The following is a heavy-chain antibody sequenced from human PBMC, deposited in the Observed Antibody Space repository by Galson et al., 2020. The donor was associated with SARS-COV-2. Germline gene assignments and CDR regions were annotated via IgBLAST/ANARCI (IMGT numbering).Heavy chain of an antibody. J-gene: IGHJ6*03. CDR2: ISNSGDTT. Sequence: GGSLRLSCAASGFTFSSYAMNWVRQAPGKGLEWVSIISNSGDTTGYADSVKGRFTISRDNSKNILYLQMNSLRAEDTAIYFCAKGLESPAMRGYHYYMDVWGIGTTVTIS. D-gene: IGHD2-2*01. CDR1: GFTFSSYA. CDR3: AKGLESPAMRGYHYYMDV. V-gene: IGHV3-23*01.